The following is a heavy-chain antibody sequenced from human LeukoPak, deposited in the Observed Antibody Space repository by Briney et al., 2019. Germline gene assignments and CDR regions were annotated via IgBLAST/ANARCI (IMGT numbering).Heavy chain of an antibody. CDR2: IIPILGIA. J-gene: IGHJ3*02. Sequence: SVTVSCKASVGTFSSYAISWVRQAPGQGLEWMGRIIPILGIANYAQKFQGRVTITADKSTSTAYMELSSLRSEDTAVYYCARDGNWGSLRGAFDIWGQGTIVTVSS. D-gene: IGHD7-27*01. CDR1: VGTFSSYA. V-gene: IGHV1-69*04. CDR3: ARDGNWGSLRGAFDI.